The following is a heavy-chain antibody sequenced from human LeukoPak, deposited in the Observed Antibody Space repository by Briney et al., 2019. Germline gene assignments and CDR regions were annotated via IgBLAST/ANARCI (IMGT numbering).Heavy chain of an antibody. J-gene: IGHJ4*02. CDR2: ICGIGGST. D-gene: IGHD3-9*01. Sequence: GGSLRLSCAASGFTFSSYAMSWVREAPGKGLEWVSAICGIGGSTYYADSVKGRFTISRDNSKNTLYLQMNSLRAEDTAVYYCANGRSGYYDILTGYYIYFDYWGQGTLVTVSS. CDR1: GFTFSSYA. V-gene: IGHV3-23*01. CDR3: ANGRSGYYDILTGYYIYFDY.